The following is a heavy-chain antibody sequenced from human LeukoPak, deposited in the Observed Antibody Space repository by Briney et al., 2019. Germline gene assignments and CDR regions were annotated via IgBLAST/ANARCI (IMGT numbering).Heavy chain of an antibody. J-gene: IGHJ4*02. V-gene: IGHV4-59*01. CDR2: IYYSGST. CDR1: GGSISSYY. CDR3: ARESSYYDSSGYQSHFDY. D-gene: IGHD3-22*01. Sequence: PSETLSLTCTVSGGSISSYYWSWIRQPPGKGLEWIGYIYYSGSTNYNPSLKSRVTTSVDTSKNQFSLKLSSVTAADTAVYYCARESSYYDSSGYQSHFDYWGQGTLVTVSS.